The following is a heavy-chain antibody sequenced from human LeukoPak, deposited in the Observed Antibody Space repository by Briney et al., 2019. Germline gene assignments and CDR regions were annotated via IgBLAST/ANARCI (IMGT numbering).Heavy chain of an antibody. CDR2: ISYDGSNK. Sequence: GGSLRLSCAASGFTFSSYGMHWVRQAPGKGLEWVAVISYDGSNKYYADSVKGRFTISRDNSKNTLYLQMNSLRAEDTAVYYCARSEYYDSSGYPLDWGQGTLVTVSS. D-gene: IGHD3-22*01. J-gene: IGHJ4*02. CDR3: ARSEYYDSSGYPLD. CDR1: GFTFSSYG. V-gene: IGHV3-30-3*01.